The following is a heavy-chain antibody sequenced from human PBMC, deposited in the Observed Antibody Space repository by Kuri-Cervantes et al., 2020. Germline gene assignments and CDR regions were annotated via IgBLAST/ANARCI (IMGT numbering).Heavy chain of an antibody. CDR2: VNDRGNT. CDR1: GGSISSSSYY. J-gene: IGHJ4*02. V-gene: IGHV4-39*07. Sequence: SETLSLTCSVSGGSISSSSYYWGWIRQPPGKGLEWIGEVNDRGNTKYNPSLKSRVTISLDTSKNLLSLRLASVTAADTSVYYCTRAGGGCSGGGCYSGIDYWGQGTLVTVSS. CDR3: TRAGGGCSGGGCYSGIDY. D-gene: IGHD2-15*01.